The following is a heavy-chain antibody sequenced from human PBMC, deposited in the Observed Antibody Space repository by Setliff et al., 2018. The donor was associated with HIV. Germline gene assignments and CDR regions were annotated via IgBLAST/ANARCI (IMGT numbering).Heavy chain of an antibody. Sequence: LRLSCEASGFTFDDYGMSWVRLAPGKGLEWVSGIDWNGDSVGYADSVRGRFTISRDSAKNSLFLQMNSLRGEDTAVYFCARDDKWAFDYWGQGTQVTVSS. CDR1: GFTFDDYG. CDR3: ARDDKWAFDY. CDR2: IDWNGDSV. D-gene: IGHD1-26*01. J-gene: IGHJ4*02. V-gene: IGHV3-20*04.